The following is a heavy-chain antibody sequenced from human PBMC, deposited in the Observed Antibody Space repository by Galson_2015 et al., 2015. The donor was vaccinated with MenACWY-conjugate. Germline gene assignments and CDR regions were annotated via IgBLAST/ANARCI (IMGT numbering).Heavy chain of an antibody. CDR3: VRALNGDADY. CDR2: IKQDGSII. V-gene: IGHV3-7*01. D-gene: IGHD2-21*02. Sequence: SLRLSCAASGFTFSTYWMSWVRQAPGKGLEWVANIKQDGSIIDYADSVKGRFTTSRDNAKNMVFLQMDRLRAEDTAVYYCVRALNGDADYWGQGTLVTVSS. CDR1: GFTFSTYW. J-gene: IGHJ4*02.